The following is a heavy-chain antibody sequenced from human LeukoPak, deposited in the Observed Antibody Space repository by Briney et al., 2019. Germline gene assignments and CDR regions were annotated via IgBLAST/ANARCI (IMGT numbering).Heavy chain of an antibody. CDR3: ARGSGHTSGHFEY. D-gene: IGHD5-12*01. CDR1: GFSFSAYY. V-gene: IGHV3-11*01. CDR2: ISGSGSST. Sequence: GGSLRLSCAASGFSFSAYYMSWIRQAPGKGPEWIAYISGSGSSTYYADSVKGRFTISRDNAKDSLDLQMNSLRADDTAVYYCARGSGHTSGHFEYWGQGTLVTVSS. J-gene: IGHJ4*02.